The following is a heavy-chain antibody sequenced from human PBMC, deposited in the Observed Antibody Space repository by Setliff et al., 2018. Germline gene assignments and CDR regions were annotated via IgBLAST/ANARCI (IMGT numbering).Heavy chain of an antibody. CDR1: GFTFSDYS. Sequence: PGGSLRLSCAASGFTFSDYSMHWVRQAPGKGLEWVSSITSTLYYADSVKGRFTISRDNAKKSLYLQMNGLRADDTGVYYCVRDDADNYDAFDNWGQGTLVTVSS. V-gene: IGHV3-21*01. D-gene: IGHD3-22*01. J-gene: IGHJ3*02. CDR2: ITSTL. CDR3: VRDDADNYDAFDN.